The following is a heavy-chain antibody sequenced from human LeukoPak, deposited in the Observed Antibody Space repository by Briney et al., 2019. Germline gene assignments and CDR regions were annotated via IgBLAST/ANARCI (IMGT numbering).Heavy chain of an antibody. CDR1: GFTLSNYA. J-gene: IGHJ4*02. CDR2: ISSNGGST. Sequence: PGGSLRLSCAASGFTLSNYAMHWVRQAPGKGLEYVSAISSNGGSTYYADSVEGRFTISRDNSKNTLYLQMGSLRAEDTAVYYCATRDIVVVVAATPFDYWGQGTLVTVSS. CDR3: ATRDIVVVVAATPFDY. D-gene: IGHD2-15*01. V-gene: IGHV3-64*02.